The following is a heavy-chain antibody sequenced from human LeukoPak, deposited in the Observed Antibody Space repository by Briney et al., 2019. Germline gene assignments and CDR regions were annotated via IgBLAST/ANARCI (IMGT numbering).Heavy chain of an antibody. CDR3: SALGLGIEGNDAFDL. Sequence: GGALRLSCVDSGFTFSSYDMHWVRQAPGRGVEWVSAICTAGETYHTGCVPGRCTIFRKNANNSLYLQMNSLSAEDTAVYYWSALGLGIEGNDAFDLWGQGTMVTVSS. CDR1: GFTFSSYD. V-gene: IGHV3-13*01. D-gene: IGHD7-27*01. CDR2: ICTAGET. J-gene: IGHJ3*01.